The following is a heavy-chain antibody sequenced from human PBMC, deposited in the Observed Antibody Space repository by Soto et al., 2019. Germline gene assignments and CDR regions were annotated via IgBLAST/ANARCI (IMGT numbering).Heavy chain of an antibody. Sequence: QVQLVQSGAEVKKPGASVKVSCKASGYTFTNYDINWVRQATGQGLEWVGWMTPISGDTGYAQNFQGRVTMSGDTPRSTAYLELSSLTSEDTAVYYCARNLYNPGSFDHWGQGTLVTVSS. D-gene: IGHD3-10*01. CDR3: ARNLYNPGSFDH. CDR1: GYTFTNYD. CDR2: MTPISGDT. V-gene: IGHV1-8*02. J-gene: IGHJ4*02.